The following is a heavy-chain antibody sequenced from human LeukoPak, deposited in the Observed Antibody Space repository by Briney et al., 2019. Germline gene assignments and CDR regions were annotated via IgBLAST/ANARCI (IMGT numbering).Heavy chain of an antibody. J-gene: IGHJ4*02. CDR2: INHSGYT. V-gene: IGHV4-34*01. CDR3: TRAVAGHPD. D-gene: IGHD6-19*01. Sequence: SETLSLTCAVSGVPFSNYYWSWVRQSPTKGLEWIGEINHSGYTNYNPSLTSRVTISIDTSKNQFSLMVTSVTAADTGVYYCTRAVAGHPDWGQGTLVTVSS. CDR1: GVPFSNYY.